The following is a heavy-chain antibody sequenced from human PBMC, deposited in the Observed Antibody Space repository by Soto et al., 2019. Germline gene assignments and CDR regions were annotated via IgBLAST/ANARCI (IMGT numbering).Heavy chain of an antibody. V-gene: IGHV1-2*02. J-gene: IGHJ4*01. CDR1: GYTFTGYY. D-gene: IGHD3-22*01. CDR2: INPNSGGT. CDR3: ARNPDYYDSRGCYYVVYRQYDY. Sequence: ASLKVSCKASGYTFTGYYMHWVRQAPGQGLEWMGWINPNSGGTDYAQMFQGRVNMTRDTSIRTAYMELTRLRSDDTAVYYCARNPDYYDSRGCYYVVYRQYDYW.